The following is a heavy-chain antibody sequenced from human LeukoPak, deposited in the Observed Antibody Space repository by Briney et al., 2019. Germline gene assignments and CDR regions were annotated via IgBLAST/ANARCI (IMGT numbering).Heavy chain of an antibody. Sequence: SETLSLTCTVSGGSISTYYWSWVRQPPGKGLEWIGYIYYSGSTNYNPSRKSRVSISVDTSKNQFSLKLSSVTAADTAVYYCARYYYDSSGYHFDYWGQGTPVTVSS. D-gene: IGHD3-22*01. CDR3: ARYYYDSSGYHFDY. CDR2: IYYSGST. CDR1: GGSISTYY. V-gene: IGHV4-59*01. J-gene: IGHJ4*02.